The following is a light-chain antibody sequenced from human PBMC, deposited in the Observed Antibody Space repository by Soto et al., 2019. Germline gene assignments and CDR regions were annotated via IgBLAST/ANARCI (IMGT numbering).Light chain of an antibody. CDR2: GAS. CDR1: QSITRN. J-gene: IGKJ1*01. CDR3: QQYNNGPRWT. V-gene: IGKV3-15*01. Sequence: EIVMTQSPATLSVCPGERATLSCRASQSITRNLAWYQQSPGQAPRLLIYGASTRATGIPARFSGSGSGTEFTLTINSLQSEDFAAYYCQQYNNGPRWTFGQGTKVDIK.